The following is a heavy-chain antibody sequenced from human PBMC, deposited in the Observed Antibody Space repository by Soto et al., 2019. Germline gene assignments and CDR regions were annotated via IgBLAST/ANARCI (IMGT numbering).Heavy chain of an antibody. CDR3: ARGGMVIIPTAKAFDY. CDR2: IYASGST. D-gene: IGHD2-2*01. Sequence: PSETLSLTCTVSGGSISPYYWSWIRQPAGKGLEWIGRIYASGSTNYNPSLKGRVTMSVATSKNQFSLKLSSVTAADTAVYYCARGGMVIIPTAKAFDYCGQGTLVTVYS. J-gene: IGHJ4*02. V-gene: IGHV4-4*07. CDR1: GGSISPYY.